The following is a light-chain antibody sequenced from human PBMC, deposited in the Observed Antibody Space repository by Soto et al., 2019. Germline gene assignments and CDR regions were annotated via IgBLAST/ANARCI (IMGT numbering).Light chain of an antibody. Sequence: DIQMTQSPSTLSASVGDRVTITCRASQSISSGLAWYQQKPGKAPKLLIHEASRLETGVPSRFSGSESGTEFTLTISGLHAEDSATYYCQQYTNFPLTFGGGTKVDIK. CDR2: EAS. V-gene: IGKV1-5*01. CDR3: QQYTNFPLT. J-gene: IGKJ4*01. CDR1: QSISSG.